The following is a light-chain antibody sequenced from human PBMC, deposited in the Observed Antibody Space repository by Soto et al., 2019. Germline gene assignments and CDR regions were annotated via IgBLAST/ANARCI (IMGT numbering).Light chain of an antibody. J-gene: IGLJ1*01. V-gene: IGLV2-11*01. CDR1: GNDVSAYNY. CDR2: DVT. CDR3: CSYAGGYIYL. Sequence: SVRAEPGSGSGSAGQSVTISCTGTGNDVSAYNYVSWYQEHPGRPPKLMIYDVTKWPSGVPERFSGSKSGNTASLTISGLQAEDEADYFCCSYAGGYIYLFGTRTNVTVL.